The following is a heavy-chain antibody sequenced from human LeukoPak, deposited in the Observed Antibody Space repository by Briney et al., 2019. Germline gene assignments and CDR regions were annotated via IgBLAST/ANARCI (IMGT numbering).Heavy chain of an antibody. D-gene: IGHD2-15*01. V-gene: IGHV4-59*12. Sequence: SETLSLTCTVSGGSISSFYWSWIRQPPGKGLEWIGEIYHSGSTNYNPSLKSRVTISVDKSKNQFSLKLSSVTAADTAVYYCARGEYCSGGSCYYGLRFDYWGQGTLVTVSS. CDR3: ARGEYCSGGSCYYGLRFDY. J-gene: IGHJ4*02. CDR1: GGSISSFY. CDR2: IYHSGST.